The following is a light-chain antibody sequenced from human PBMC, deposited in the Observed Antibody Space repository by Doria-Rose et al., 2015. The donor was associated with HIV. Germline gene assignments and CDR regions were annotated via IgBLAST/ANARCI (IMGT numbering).Light chain of an antibody. J-gene: IGKJ5*01. CDR1: QRVKSSY. CDR2: DAS. Sequence: TQSPGTLYLPTGERATLSCRASQRVKSSYLAWYQQKPGQAPRLLIYDASTRATGIPDRFSGSGSGTDFTLTISRLEPEDVAVYYCQQYGTSRGTFGQGTRLEIK. CDR3: QQYGTSRGT. V-gene: IGKV3-20*01.